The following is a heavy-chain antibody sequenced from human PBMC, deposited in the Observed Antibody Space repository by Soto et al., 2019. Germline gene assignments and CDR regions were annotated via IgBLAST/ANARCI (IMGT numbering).Heavy chain of an antibody. D-gene: IGHD6-6*01. V-gene: IGHV4-34*01. CDR1: GGSFSGYY. J-gene: IGHJ3*02. Sequence: ETLSLTCAVYGGSFSGYYWSWIRQPPGKGLEWIGEINHSGSTNYNPSLKSRVTISVDTSKNQFSLKLSSVTAADTAVYYCAQDIAARPRGGAFDIWGQGTMVTVSS. CDR2: INHSGST. CDR3: AQDIAARPRGGAFDI.